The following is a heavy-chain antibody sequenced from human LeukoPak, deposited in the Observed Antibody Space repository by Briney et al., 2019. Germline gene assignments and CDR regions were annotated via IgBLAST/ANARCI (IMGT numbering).Heavy chain of an antibody. CDR2: ISGRSGST. CDR1: GFILSNYA. V-gene: IGHV3-23*01. J-gene: IGHJ4*02. D-gene: IGHD3-9*01. Sequence: GGSLRLSCAAAGFILSNYAIYWVRQAPGKGLEWVSAISGRSGSTYYADSVKGRFTISRDSSKNTLYLQMNSLRADDTGVYYCAKWGDYDVLTGYYVSDFWGEGTLVTVSS. CDR3: AKWGDYDVLTGYYVSDF.